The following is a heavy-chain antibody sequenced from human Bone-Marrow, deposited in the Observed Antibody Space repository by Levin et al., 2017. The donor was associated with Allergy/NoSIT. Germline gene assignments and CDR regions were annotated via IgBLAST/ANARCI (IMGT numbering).Heavy chain of an antibody. Sequence: GGSLRLSCAASGFTFSDHYMTWIRQAPGKGLEWVSYINNSGTDIYYADSVKGRFTISRDNANNSLYVQMNSLRAEDTAVYYCARVLPTMVQGNIHDAFDLWGQGTMVTVSS. CDR1: GFTFSDHY. V-gene: IGHV3-11*01. CDR2: INNSGTDI. CDR3: ARVLPTMVQGNIHDAFDL. D-gene: IGHD3-10*01. J-gene: IGHJ3*01.